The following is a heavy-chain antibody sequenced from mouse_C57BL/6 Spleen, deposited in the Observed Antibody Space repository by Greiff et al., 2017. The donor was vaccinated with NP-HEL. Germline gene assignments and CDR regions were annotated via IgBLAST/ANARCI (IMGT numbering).Heavy chain of an antibody. CDR3: ARRITTVVATDAMDY. Sequence: QVQLQPGAELVKPGASVKMSCKASGYTFTSYWITWVKQRPGQGLEWIGDIYPGSGSTNYNEKFKSKATLTVDTSSSTAYMQLSSLTSEDSAVYYCARRITTVVATDAMDYWGQGTSVTVSS. V-gene: IGHV1-55*01. J-gene: IGHJ4*01. D-gene: IGHD1-1*01. CDR2: IYPGSGST. CDR1: GYTFTSYW.